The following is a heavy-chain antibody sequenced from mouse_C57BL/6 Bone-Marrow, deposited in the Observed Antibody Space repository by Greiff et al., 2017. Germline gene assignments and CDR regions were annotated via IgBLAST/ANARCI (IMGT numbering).Heavy chain of an antibody. Sequence: VKLVESGPELVKPGASVKLSCKASGYTFTSYDINWVKQRPGQGLEWIGWIYPRDGSTKYNEKFKGKATLTVDTSSSTAYMELHSLTSEDSAVYVCARGGFYYYGPNWYFDVWGTGTTVTVSS. D-gene: IGHD1-1*01. V-gene: IGHV1-85*01. CDR1: GYTFTSYD. J-gene: IGHJ1*03. CDR2: IYPRDGST. CDR3: ARGGFYYYGPNWYFDV.